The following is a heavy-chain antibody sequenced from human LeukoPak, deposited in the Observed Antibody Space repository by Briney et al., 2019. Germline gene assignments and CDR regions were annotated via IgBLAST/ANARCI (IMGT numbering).Heavy chain of an antibody. CDR3: AREGGFYRPLDY. CDR2: VHLDGRT. Sequence: SGTLTLTCGVSGGSVINTNWWTWVRQPPGKGLEWIGEVHLDGRTNYNPSLESRLTMSVDVSENQVTLKLTSVTAADTAVYYCAREGGFYRPLDYSGQGTLVTVSS. D-gene: IGHD3-3*01. CDR1: GGSVINTNW. J-gene: IGHJ4*02. V-gene: IGHV4-4*02.